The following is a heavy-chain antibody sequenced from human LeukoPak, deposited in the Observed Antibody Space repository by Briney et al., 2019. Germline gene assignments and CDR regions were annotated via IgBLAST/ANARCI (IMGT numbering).Heavy chain of an antibody. CDR1: GFIFSSYS. J-gene: IGHJ4*02. V-gene: IGHV3-48*01. Sequence: GGSLRLSCAASGFIFSSYSMNWVRQAPGKGLEWVSYISSSSSPIYYADSVKGRFTISRDNAKNTLSLQMNSLRVEDTAVYYCARDLAWGAFDYWGQGTLVTVSS. CDR3: ARDLAWGAFDY. CDR2: ISSSSSPI. D-gene: IGHD7-27*01.